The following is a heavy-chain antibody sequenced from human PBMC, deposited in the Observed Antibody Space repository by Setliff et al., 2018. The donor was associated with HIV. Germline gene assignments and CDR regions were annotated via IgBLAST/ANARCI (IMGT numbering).Heavy chain of an antibody. CDR3: ARRPYSSGWYIGPFDY. D-gene: IGHD6-19*01. CDR2: IYPGDSDT. J-gene: IGHJ4*02. V-gene: IGHV5-51*01. CDR1: GYSFTGNW. Sequence: GESLKISCKGSGYSFTGNWIGWVRQMPGKGLEWMGIIYPGDSDTRYSPSFQGQVTISADQSVSTAYLQWSSLKASDNAIYYCARRPYSSGWYIGPFDYWGQGTLVTVSS.